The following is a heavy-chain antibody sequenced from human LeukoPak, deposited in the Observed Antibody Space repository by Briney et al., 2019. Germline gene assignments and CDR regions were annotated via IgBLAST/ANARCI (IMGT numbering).Heavy chain of an antibody. V-gene: IGHV3-23*01. J-gene: IGHJ6*02. D-gene: IGHD3-10*01. Sequence: GGSLRLSCAASEFDFSSHAMTWVRQAPGKGLEWVSAISISGSKTYYADSVKGRFTVSRDNSKNTLYLQMNSLRAEDTAVYYCANRGHYYYYGMDVWGQGTTVTVSS. CDR2: ISISGSKT. CDR3: ANRGHYYYYGMDV. CDR1: EFDFSSHA.